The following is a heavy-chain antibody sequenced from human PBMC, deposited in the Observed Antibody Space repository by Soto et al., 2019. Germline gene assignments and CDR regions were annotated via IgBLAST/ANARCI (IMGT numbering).Heavy chain of an antibody. D-gene: IGHD6-19*01. Sequence: PGGSLRLSCAASGFTFDDYTMHWVRQAPGKGLEWVSLISWDGGSTYYADSVKGRFTISRDNSKNSLYLQMNSLRTEDTALYYCAKDIIDRSSGWYHGSVGYGMDVWGQGTTVTVSS. CDR1: GFTFDDYT. CDR2: ISWDGGST. CDR3: AKDIIDRSSGWYHGSVGYGMDV. J-gene: IGHJ6*02. V-gene: IGHV3-43*01.